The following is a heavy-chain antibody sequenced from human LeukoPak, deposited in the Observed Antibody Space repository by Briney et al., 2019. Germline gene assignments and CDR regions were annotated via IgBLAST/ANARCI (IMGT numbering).Heavy chain of an antibody. J-gene: IGHJ6*02. D-gene: IGHD3-10*01. CDR3: ARDRGTGSYYKGYYYYGMDV. Sequence: GGSLRLSCAASGFTFSSYAMSWVRQAPGKGLEWVSAISGSGGSTYYADSVKGRFTISRDNSKNTLYLQMNSLRAEDTAVYYCARDRGTGSYYKGYYYYGMDVWGQGTTVTVSS. CDR1: GFTFSSYA. CDR2: ISGSGGST. V-gene: IGHV3-23*01.